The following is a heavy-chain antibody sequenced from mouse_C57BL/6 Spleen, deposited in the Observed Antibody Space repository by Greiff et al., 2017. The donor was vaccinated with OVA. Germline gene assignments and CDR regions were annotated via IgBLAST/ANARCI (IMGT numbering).Heavy chain of an antibody. CDR2: IDPSDSYT. Sequence: VQLQQSGAELVKPGASEKLSCKASGYTFTSYWMQWVKQRPGQGLEWIGEIDPSDSYTNYNQKFKGKATLTVDTSSSTAYMQLSSLTSEDSAVYYCARAKDYGSSYPYAMDYWGQGTSVTVSS. CDR3: ARAKDYGSSYPYAMDY. V-gene: IGHV1-50*01. J-gene: IGHJ4*01. D-gene: IGHD1-1*01. CDR1: GYTFTSYW.